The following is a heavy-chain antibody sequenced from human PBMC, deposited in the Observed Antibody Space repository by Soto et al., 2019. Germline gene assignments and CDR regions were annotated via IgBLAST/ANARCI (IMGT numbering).Heavy chain of an antibody. V-gene: IGHV3-33*01. D-gene: IGHD1-1*01. CDR1: GFTFSDYG. J-gene: IGHJ6*02. CDR2: IWYDGSNK. CDR3: ARKRTGTRQFYYYYGMDV. Sequence: QGQLVESGGGVVQPGRSLRLSCAASGFTFSDYGMHWVRQAPGKGLEWVAVIWYDGSNKYYADSVKGRFTISRDNSKNIVFLQMNSLSAEDAAVYYCARKRTGTRQFYYYYGMDVWGQGTAVTVSS.